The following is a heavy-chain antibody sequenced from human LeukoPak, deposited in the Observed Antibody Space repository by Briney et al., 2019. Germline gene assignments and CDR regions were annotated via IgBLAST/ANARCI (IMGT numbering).Heavy chain of an antibody. Sequence: SETLSLTCTASGYSISSGYYWGWIRQPPGKGLEWIGSTYHSGSTYYNPSLKSRVTISLDTSKNQFSLKVSSVTAADTAVYYCARAGYSYLDYWGQGTLVTVSS. CDR3: ARAGYSYLDY. CDR1: GYSISSGYY. D-gene: IGHD5-18*01. CDR2: TYHSGST. V-gene: IGHV4-38-2*02. J-gene: IGHJ4*02.